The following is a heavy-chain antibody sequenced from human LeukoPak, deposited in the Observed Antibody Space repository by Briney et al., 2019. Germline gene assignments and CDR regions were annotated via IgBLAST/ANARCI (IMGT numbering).Heavy chain of an antibody. V-gene: IGHV3-23*01. CDR1: GFTFSSYA. Sequence: GSLRLSCAASGFTFSSYAMSWVRQAPGKGLEWVSAISGSGGSTYYADSVKGRFTISRDNSKNTLYLQMNSLRAEDTAVYYCAKDLSVTMIVVVIPNDPFDIWGQGTMVTVSS. D-gene: IGHD3-22*01. CDR2: ISGSGGST. J-gene: IGHJ3*02. CDR3: AKDLSVTMIVVVIPNDPFDI.